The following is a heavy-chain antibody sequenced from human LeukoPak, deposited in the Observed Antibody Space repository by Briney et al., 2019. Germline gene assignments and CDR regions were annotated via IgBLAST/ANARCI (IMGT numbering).Heavy chain of an antibody. J-gene: IGHJ4*02. CDR1: GFTFSGYW. D-gene: IGHD3-22*01. V-gene: IGHV3-74*01. CDR2: INRDGSST. CDR3: ARAYSSYY. Sequence: AGGSLRLSCAASGFTFSGYWMHWVRQAPGKGLVWVSSINRDGSSTNYADSVKGRFTISRDNAKNTLYLQMNSVRAEHAAVYYCARAYSSYYWGQGTLLTVSS.